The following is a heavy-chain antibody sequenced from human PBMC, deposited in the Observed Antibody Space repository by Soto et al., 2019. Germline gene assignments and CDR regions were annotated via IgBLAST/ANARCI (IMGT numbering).Heavy chain of an antibody. CDR3: VKEVEGFDY. V-gene: IGHV3-21*01. J-gene: IGHJ4*02. CDR2: ITGTGRDM. D-gene: IGHD1-1*01. Sequence: GGSLRLSCAASGFTFSSYAMSWVRQAPGKGLEWVSSITGTGRDMFYADSVKGRFTISRDNAENSLYLQMNSLRAEDTAVYYCVKEVEGFDYWGQGTLVTVSS. CDR1: GFTFSSYA.